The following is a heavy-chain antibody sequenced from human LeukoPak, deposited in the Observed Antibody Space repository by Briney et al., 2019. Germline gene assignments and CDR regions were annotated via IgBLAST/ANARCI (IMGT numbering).Heavy chain of an antibody. Sequence: ASVKVSCKASGYTFTGYYMHWVRQAPGQGLEWMGWINPNSGGTNYAQKFQGRVTMTRDTSISTAYMELRSLRSDDTAMYYCARDPQAGSSWYRNVYYFDYWGQGTLVTVSS. CDR2: INPNSGGT. V-gene: IGHV1-2*02. J-gene: IGHJ4*02. CDR1: GYTFTGYY. D-gene: IGHD6-13*01. CDR3: ARDPQAGSSWYRNVYYFDY.